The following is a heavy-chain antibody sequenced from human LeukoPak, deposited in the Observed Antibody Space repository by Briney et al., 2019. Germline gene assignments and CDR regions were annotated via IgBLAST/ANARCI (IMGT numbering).Heavy chain of an antibody. J-gene: IGHJ4*02. CDR1: GFTVSSNY. CDR2: IYSGGST. V-gene: IGHV3-53*01. CDR3: ARDTVGAAGDYYFDY. D-gene: IGHD6-13*01. Sequence: GGSLRLSCAASGFTVSSNYMSWVRQAPGKGLEWVSVIYSGGSTYYADSVKGRFTISRDNSKNTLYLQMNSLRAEDTAVYYCARDTVGAAGDYYFDYWGQGTLVTVSS.